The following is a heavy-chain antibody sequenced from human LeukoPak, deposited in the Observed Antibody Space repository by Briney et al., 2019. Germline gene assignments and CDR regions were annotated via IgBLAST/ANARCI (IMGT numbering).Heavy chain of an antibody. CDR2: ISTYNGNT. Sequence: ASVKVSCKASGYTFTSYGISWVRQAPGQGLEWMGWISTYNGNTNYAQKLQGRVTMTTDTSTSTAYMELRSLRSDDTAVYYCARGDSSSWYGESEGDYWGQGTLVTVSS. CDR1: GYTFTSYG. D-gene: IGHD6-13*01. J-gene: IGHJ4*02. CDR3: ARGDSSSWYGESEGDY. V-gene: IGHV1-18*01.